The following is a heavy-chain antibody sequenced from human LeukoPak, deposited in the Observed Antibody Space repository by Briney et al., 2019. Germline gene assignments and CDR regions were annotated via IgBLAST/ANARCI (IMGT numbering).Heavy chain of an antibody. CDR1: GGSISSGRYY. J-gene: IGHJ4*02. Sequence: SETLSLTCTVAGGSISSGRYYWRWIRQPAGKSLEWIAYIYYSGSTYYNPSLKSRVTISVDTSKNQFSLKLSSVTAADTAVYYCAREVSVNYGSGRYFLGVDYWGQGTLVTVSS. D-gene: IGHD3-10*01. CDR2: IYYSGST. CDR3: AREVSVNYGSGRYFLGVDY. V-gene: IGHV4-31*03.